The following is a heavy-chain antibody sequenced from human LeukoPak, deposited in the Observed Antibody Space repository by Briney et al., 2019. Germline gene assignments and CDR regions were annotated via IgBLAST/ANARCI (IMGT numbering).Heavy chain of an antibody. J-gene: IGHJ4*02. CDR2: IYSGGST. CDR1: GFTVSSNY. Sequence: GGSLRLSCAASGFTVSSNYMTWVRQAPGKGLEWVSVIYSGGSTYYADSVKGRFTISRDNSKNTLYLQMNSLRAEDTAVYYCASGLPPGIIDYWGQGTLVTVSS. D-gene: IGHD1-14*01. V-gene: IGHV3-53*01. CDR3: ASGLPPGIIDY.